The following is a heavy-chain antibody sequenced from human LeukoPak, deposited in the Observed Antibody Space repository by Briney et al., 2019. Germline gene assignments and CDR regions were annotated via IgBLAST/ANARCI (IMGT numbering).Heavy chain of an antibody. CDR3: ARSLRVSGDFDY. Sequence: SVKVSCKFSTGAFDNYAVNWVRQAPGQGLEWMGAIIPIFETTNYAPKFQGRITITADGSTGTAYMDLSSLRSEDTAIYYCARSLRVSGDFDYWGQGTQVIAS. CDR1: TGAFDNYA. V-gene: IGHV1-69*01. D-gene: IGHD2-8*01. J-gene: IGHJ4*02. CDR2: IIPIFETT.